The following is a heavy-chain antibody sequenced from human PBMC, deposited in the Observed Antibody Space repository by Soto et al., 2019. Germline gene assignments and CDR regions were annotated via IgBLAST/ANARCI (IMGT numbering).Heavy chain of an antibody. J-gene: IGHJ6*02. CDR1: GYPFTSYY. CDR2: INPSTGST. Sequence: ASVKVSCKASGYPFTSYYMHWVRQAPGQGLEWMGIINPSTGSTSFPPKFQGRVTMTRDTSTSTVYMELSSLGSEDTAVYYCARPYYYGMYVWGQGTTVTVSS. V-gene: IGHV1-46*01. CDR3: ARPYYYGMYV.